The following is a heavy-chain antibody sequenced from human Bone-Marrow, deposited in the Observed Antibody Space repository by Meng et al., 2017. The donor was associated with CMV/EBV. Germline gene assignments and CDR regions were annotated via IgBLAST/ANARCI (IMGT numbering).Heavy chain of an antibody. CDR1: GFSFNTYA. D-gene: IGHD3-3*01. Sequence: GESLKISCAASGFSFNTYAMHWVRQAPGKGLEWVAFIRYDGSNKYYADSVKGRFTISRDNSKNTLYLQMNSLRAEDTAVYYCAKGAIFGRGDYWGQGTLVTVSS. V-gene: IGHV3-30*02. J-gene: IGHJ4*02. CDR2: IRYDGSNK. CDR3: AKGAIFGRGDY.